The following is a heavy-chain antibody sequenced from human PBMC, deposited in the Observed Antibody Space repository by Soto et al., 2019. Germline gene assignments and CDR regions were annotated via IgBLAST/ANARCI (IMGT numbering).Heavy chain of an antibody. CDR1: GGTFSSYT. V-gene: IGHV1-69*02. CDR2: IIPILGIA. J-gene: IGHJ5*02. CDR3: ARGGGSPDWFDP. D-gene: IGHD1-26*01. Sequence: SVKVSCKASGGTFSSYTISWVRQAPGQGLEWMGRIIPILGIANYAQKFQGRVTITADKSTSTAYMDLSSLRSEDTAMYYCARGGGSPDWFDPWGQGTLVTVSS.